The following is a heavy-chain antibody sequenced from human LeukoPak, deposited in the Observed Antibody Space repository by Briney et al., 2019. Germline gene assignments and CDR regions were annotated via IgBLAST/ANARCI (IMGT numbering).Heavy chain of an antibody. Sequence: SETLSLTCAVSSGSISSSYWWSWVRQPPGKGLEWIGEIYHSGSTNYNPSLKSRVTMSVDTSKNHFSLKLNSVTAADTALYYCARAVLNLDYWGQGTLVTVSS. CDR3: ARAVLNLDY. V-gene: IGHV4-4*02. D-gene: IGHD2-8*01. J-gene: IGHJ4*02. CDR1: SGSISSSYW. CDR2: IYHSGST.